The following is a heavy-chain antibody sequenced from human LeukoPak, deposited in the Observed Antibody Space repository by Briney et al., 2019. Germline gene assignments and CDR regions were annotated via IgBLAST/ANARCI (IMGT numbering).Heavy chain of an antibody. Sequence: SETLSLTCTVSGGSISSGDYYWGWIRQPPGKGLEWIGYIYYSGSTYYNPSLKSRVTISVDTSKNQFSLKLSSVTAADTAVYYCARAVAGTDTFDIWGQGTMVTVSS. D-gene: IGHD6-19*01. CDR1: GGSISSGDYY. CDR3: ARAVAGTDTFDI. CDR2: IYYSGST. V-gene: IGHV4-30-4*01. J-gene: IGHJ3*02.